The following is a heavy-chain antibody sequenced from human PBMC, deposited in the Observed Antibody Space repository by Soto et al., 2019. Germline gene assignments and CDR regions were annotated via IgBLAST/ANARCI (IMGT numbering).Heavy chain of an antibody. Sequence: SETLSLTCTVSGGSISSGDYYWSWIRQPPGKGLEWIGYIYYSGSTYYNPSLKSRVTISVDTSKNQFSLKLSSVTAADTAVYYCASASSPGIAEASAMFDPWGQGTLVTV. J-gene: IGHJ5*02. CDR1: GGSISSGDYY. V-gene: IGHV4-30-4*01. CDR3: ASASSPGIAEASAMFDP. D-gene: IGHD6-13*01. CDR2: IYYSGST.